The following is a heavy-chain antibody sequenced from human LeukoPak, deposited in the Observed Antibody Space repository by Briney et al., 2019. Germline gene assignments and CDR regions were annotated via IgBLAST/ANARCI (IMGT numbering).Heavy chain of an antibody. V-gene: IGHV1-18*01. CDR2: ISAYNGNT. CDR1: GYTFTSYG. Sequence: ASVKVSCKASGYTFTSYGISWVRQAPGQGLEWMGWISAYNGNTNYAQKLQGRVTMTTDTSTSTAYMELRSLRSDDTAVYYCARRYRDWNDGPMYYFDYWGQGTLVTVSS. CDR3: ARRYRDWNDGPMYYFDY. D-gene: IGHD1-1*01. J-gene: IGHJ4*02.